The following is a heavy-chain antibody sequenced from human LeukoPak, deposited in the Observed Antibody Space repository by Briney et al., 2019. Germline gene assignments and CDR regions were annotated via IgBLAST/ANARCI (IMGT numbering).Heavy chain of an antibody. CDR2: IYYDGSNI. V-gene: IGHV3-33*01. CDR3: ARAFTSTGYYYVEY. CDR1: EFTFTTYG. J-gene: IGHJ4*02. Sequence: PGRSLTLSCAASEFTFTTYGMHWVRQAPGKGLEWVAFIYYDGSNIYYADYVKGRFTISRDISKNTLYLQMNSLRAEDTAVYYCARAFTSTGYYYVEYWGQGTLVTVSS. D-gene: IGHD3-22*01.